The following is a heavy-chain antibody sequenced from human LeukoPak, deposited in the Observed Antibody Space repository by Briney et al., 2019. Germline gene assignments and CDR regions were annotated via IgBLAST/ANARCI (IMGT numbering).Heavy chain of an antibody. CDR1: GGSISSYY. Sequence: SETLSLTCTVSGGSISSYYWSWIRQPPGKGLEWIGYIYHSGSATYNPSLSSRVTISIDTSKNQFSLKLTSVTAADTAVYYCARDSNYFGSRSLDSWGQGTLVTVSS. CDR3: ARDSNYFGSRSLDS. V-gene: IGHV4-59*12. D-gene: IGHD3-10*01. J-gene: IGHJ5*01. CDR2: IYHSGSA.